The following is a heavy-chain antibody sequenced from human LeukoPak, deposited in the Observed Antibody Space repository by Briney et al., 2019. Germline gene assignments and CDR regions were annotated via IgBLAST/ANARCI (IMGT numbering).Heavy chain of an antibody. Sequence: GALRLSCAASGFTFSGYGMHWVRQAPGKGLEWVAFIRYDGSNKYYADSVKGRFTISRDNSKNTIYLQMNSLRAEDTAVYYCAKDRSSGSSPGFRFDPWGQGTLVTVSS. CDR3: AKDRSSGSSPGFRFDP. J-gene: IGHJ5*02. CDR2: IRYDGSNK. CDR1: GFTFSGYG. D-gene: IGHD3-10*01. V-gene: IGHV3-30*02.